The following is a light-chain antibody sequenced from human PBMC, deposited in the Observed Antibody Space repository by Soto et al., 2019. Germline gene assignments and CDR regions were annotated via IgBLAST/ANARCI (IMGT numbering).Light chain of an antibody. J-gene: IGKJ5*01. CDR3: QEASRIPIT. CDR2: GAS. CDR1: QDISSW. V-gene: IGKV1-12*01. Sequence: DIQMTQSPYSVSASVGDSVTITCRASQDISSWLAWYQQKPGKAPNLLIYGASILQSGVPSRFSGSGSGTDFTLTISSLQPEDFGTYYWQEASRIPITFGQGTRLEIK.